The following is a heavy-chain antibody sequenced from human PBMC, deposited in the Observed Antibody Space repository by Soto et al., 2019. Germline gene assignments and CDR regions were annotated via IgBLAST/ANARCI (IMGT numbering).Heavy chain of an antibody. CDR2: IYPGDSDT. CDR1: GYSFSSYW. V-gene: IGHV5-51*01. J-gene: IGHJ4*02. CDR3: ARSSGRLVVVLAAMPFDY. D-gene: IGHD2-2*01. Sequence: PGESLKISCKGSGYSFSSYWIGWVRQMPGKGLEWMGIIYPGDSDTRYSPSFQGQVTISADKSISTAYLRWSSLKASDTAMYYCARSSGRLVVVLAAMPFDYWGQGTLVTVSS.